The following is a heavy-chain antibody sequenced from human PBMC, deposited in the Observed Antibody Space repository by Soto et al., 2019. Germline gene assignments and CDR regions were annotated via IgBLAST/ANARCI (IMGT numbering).Heavy chain of an antibody. CDR1: GFSLDSYA. Sequence: VESGGGVVQPGRSLTLSCAASGFSLDSYAMHWVRQAPGKGHEWMAVVSYDGKNIYYADSVKGRFTISKDDPKNTLYLRMGSLTAEDTATYDCARDYGALPCDRIQHWGRGTLVTVSS. J-gene: IGHJ1*01. V-gene: IGHV3-30*03. CDR3: ARDYGALPCDRIQH. D-gene: IGHD3-10*01. CDR2: VSYDGKNI.